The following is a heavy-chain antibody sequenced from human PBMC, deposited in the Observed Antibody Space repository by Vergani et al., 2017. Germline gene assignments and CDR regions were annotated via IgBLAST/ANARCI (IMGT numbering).Heavy chain of an antibody. J-gene: IGHJ5*02. Sequence: QVQLVQSGAEVKKPGASVKVSCQASGYTFTSYYIHWVRQAPGQGREWMGIINPSGGSTNYAQKFQGRVTMTRDTYTSTVFMELSSLRAEDTAVYYCARGGGSTSCDKRGEDWFDPWGQGTLVTVSS. CDR3: ARGGGSTSCDKRGEDWFDP. CDR1: GYTFTSYY. V-gene: IGHV1-46*01. CDR2: INPSGGST. D-gene: IGHD2-2*02.